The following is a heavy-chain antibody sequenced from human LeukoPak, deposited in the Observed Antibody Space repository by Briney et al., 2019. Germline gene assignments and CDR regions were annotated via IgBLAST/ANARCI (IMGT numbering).Heavy chain of an antibody. Sequence: SETLSLTCTVSGGSISSSSYYWGWIRQPPGKGLEWIGSIYYSGSTYYNPSLKSRVTISVDTSKNQFSLKLSSVTAADTAVYYCARAGDSSGYYGGATYWGQGTLVTVSS. D-gene: IGHD3-22*01. V-gene: IGHV4-39*07. CDR1: GGSISSSSYY. CDR3: ARAGDSSGYYGGATY. J-gene: IGHJ4*02. CDR2: IYYSGST.